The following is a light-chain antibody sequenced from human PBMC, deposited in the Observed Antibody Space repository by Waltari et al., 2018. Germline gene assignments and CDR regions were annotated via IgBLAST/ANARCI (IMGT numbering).Light chain of an antibody. CDR3: QQAHSWPLA. J-gene: IGKJ4*01. CDR1: QGLSGC. Sequence: DIQTPQSPSSVSASVGASVTITCRASQGLSGCLARYQQKPGKAPNILINSASPLQSGVPSRFSGSGSGTEYTLTISSLLPEYFATYFCQQAHSWPLAFGGGTEV. CDR2: SAS. V-gene: IGKV1-12*01.